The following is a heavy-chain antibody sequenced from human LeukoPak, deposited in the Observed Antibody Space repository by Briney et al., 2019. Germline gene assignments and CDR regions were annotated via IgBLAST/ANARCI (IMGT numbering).Heavy chain of an antibody. CDR2: IIPIFGTA. D-gene: IGHD3-3*01. Sequence: SVKVSCKASGGTFSSYAISWVRQAPGQELEWMGGIIPIFGTANYAQKFQGRVTITADKSTSTAYMELSSLRSEDTAVYYCASEARYYDFWSGYNYYYYMDVWGKGTTVTVSS. CDR1: GGTFSSYA. CDR3: ASEARYYDFWSGYNYYYYMDV. V-gene: IGHV1-69*06. J-gene: IGHJ6*03.